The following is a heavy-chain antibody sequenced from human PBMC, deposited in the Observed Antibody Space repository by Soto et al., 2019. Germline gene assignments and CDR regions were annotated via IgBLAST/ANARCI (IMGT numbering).Heavy chain of an antibody. Sequence: ASGKVSCKASGYTFTSYGISCVRQAPGQGLEWMGWISAYNGNTNYAQKLQGRVTMTTDKSTSTAYMELRRLRSDATAVYYCARWIFPGAPPRRGWFDPWGQGTLVTVSS. CDR3: ARWIFPGAPPRRGWFDP. D-gene: IGHD1-26*01. CDR2: ISAYNGNT. V-gene: IGHV1-18*01. CDR1: GYTFTSYG. J-gene: IGHJ5*02.